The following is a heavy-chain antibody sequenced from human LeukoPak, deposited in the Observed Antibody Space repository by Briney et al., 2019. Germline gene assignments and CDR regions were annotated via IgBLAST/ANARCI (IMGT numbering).Heavy chain of an antibody. J-gene: IGHJ4*02. V-gene: IGHV1-46*01. CDR2: ISPSGGST. D-gene: IGHD3-10*01. Sequence: ASVKVSCKAFGYTFTGYWMHWVRQAPGQGPEWMGVISPSGGSTIYAQKFKGRVTLTRDMSTSTDYLELSSLRSEDTAVYYCARIFRGAYFDYWGQGTLVTVSS. CDR3: ARIFRGAYFDY. CDR1: GYTFTGYW.